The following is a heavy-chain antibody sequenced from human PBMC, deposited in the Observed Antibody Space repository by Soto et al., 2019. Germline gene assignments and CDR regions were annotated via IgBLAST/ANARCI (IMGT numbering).Heavy chain of an antibody. CDR2: ISAHNGNT. CDR1: GYTLTDHG. V-gene: IGHV1-18*04. D-gene: IGHD1-26*01. Sequence: SVQVSCKASGYTLTDHGISWVRQAPGQGLEWMGWISAHNGNTNYPQKFQGRVTMTTDTSTSTAYMELRSLRSDDTAVYYCASYFWMGGKYNGLDRWGQGTMVTVSS. J-gene: IGHJ6*02. CDR3: ASYFWMGGKYNGLDR.